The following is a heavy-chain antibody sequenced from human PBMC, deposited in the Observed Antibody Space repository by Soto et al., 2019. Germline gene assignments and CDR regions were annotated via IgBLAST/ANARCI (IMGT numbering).Heavy chain of an antibody. Sequence: PGGSLRLSCAASGFTFSSYAMHWVRQAPGKGLEWVAVISYDGSNKYYADSVKGRFTISRDNSKNTLYLQVNSLRAEDTAVYYCARDSFGYCSGGSCFNDYWGQGTLVTVSS. CDR2: ISYDGSNK. D-gene: IGHD2-15*01. CDR1: GFTFSSYA. J-gene: IGHJ4*02. CDR3: ARDSFGYCSGGSCFNDY. V-gene: IGHV3-30-3*01.